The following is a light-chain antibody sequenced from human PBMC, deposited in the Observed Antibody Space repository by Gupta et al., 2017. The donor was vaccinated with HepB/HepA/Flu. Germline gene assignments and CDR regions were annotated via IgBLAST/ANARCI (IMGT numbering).Light chain of an antibody. CDR3: NSQTSNGKKVV. V-gene: IGLV3-19*01. Sequence: SSDLTPYPAVSLALGQTFRITCQGDSLRSYYASWYPQKPGQAPVLVIYGITNRPSGIPDRFSGSRSGNTASLTITGLQAEEEADYYCNSQTSNGKKVVFGGGTKLTVL. CDR1: SLRSYY. CDR2: GIT. J-gene: IGLJ3*02.